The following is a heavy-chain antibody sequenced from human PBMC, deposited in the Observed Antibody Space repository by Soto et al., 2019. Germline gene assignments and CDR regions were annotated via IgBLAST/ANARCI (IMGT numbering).Heavy chain of an antibody. CDR2: IRSKAYGGTT. Sequence: GGSLRLSCAASGFTFSSYAMSWVRQAPGKGLEWVGSIRSKAYGGTTEYAASVKGRFTISRDDSKSIAYLQMNSLKTEDTAVYYCTRGGDYGVDYYYYYGMDVWGQGTTVTVSS. J-gene: IGHJ6*02. CDR1: GFTFSSYA. V-gene: IGHV3-49*04. CDR3: TRGGDYGVDYYYYYGMDV. D-gene: IGHD4-17*01.